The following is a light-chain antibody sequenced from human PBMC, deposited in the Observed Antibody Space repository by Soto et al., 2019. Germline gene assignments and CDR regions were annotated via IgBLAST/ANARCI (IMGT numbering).Light chain of an antibody. CDR2: GAS. CDR3: QHYGNTPPSVT. Sequence: EIVMTQSPATLSVSPGERATLSCKASQSVSDNLAWYQQKPGQAPSLLIYGASTRATGIPARFSGSGSGTDFTPTISRLEPEDFAVYYCQHYGNTPPSVTFGPGTKVDIK. V-gene: IGKV3D-15*02. J-gene: IGKJ3*01. CDR1: QSVSDN.